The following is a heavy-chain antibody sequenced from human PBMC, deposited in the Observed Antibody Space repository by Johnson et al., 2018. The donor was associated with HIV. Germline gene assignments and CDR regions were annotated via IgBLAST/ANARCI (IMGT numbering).Heavy chain of an antibody. CDR3: AKDLGGATDDAFDI. J-gene: IGHJ3*02. CDR1: GFTFSDHY. V-gene: IGHV3-30*02. CDR2: IRYDGSNK. Sequence: QVQLVESGGGLVQPGGSLRLSCAASGFTFSDHYMDWVRQAPGKGLEWVAFIRYDGSNKYYADSVKGRFTISRDNPMNTLYLQLNSLRAEDTAVYFCAKDLGGATDDAFDIWGQGTMVSVSS. D-gene: IGHD1-26*01.